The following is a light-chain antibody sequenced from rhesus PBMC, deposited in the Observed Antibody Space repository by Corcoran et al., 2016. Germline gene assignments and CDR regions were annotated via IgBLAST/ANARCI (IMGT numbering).Light chain of an antibody. J-gene: IGKJ1*01. Sequence: DIQLTQSPSSLSAFVGDRVTTTCRASQGISTFSAWYQQKSGKAPNLLIYDAAHLERGDPTRFSGSGSWTDFTLTITSLQPEALATYYCQPRNSYPWTFGQGTKVEIK. CDR2: DAA. V-gene: IGKV1-38*01. CDR3: QPRNSYPWT. CDR1: QGISTF.